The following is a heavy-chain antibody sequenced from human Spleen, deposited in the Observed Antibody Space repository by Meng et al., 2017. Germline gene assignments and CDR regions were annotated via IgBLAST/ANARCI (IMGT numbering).Heavy chain of an antibody. D-gene: IGHD4-11*01. CDR1: GGSFSDYY. J-gene: IGHJ4*02. V-gene: IGHV4-34*01. CDR2: INHSGST. CDR3: ARGPTTMAHDFDY. Sequence: VPLQQWGAGLLKPSDLLSLTCVVSGGSFSDYYWSWIRQPPGKGLEWIGEINHSGSTNYNPSLESRATISVDTSQNNPSLKLSSVTAADSAVYYCARGPTTMAHDFDYWGQGTLVTVSS.